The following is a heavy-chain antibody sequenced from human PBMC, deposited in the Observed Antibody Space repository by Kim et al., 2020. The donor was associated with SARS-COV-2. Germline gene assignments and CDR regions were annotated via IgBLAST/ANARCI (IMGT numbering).Heavy chain of an antibody. V-gene: IGHV3-23*01. Sequence: GGSLRLSCTASGFTFSSYAISWVRQAPGKGLQWVSAISGSGDYTYHSDSVKGRFTISRDNSRNMLFLQMNRLGAEYTGLYFCARGHQYSMYTNGYFYQWGVGTLVTVSS. CDR2: ISGSGDYT. J-gene: IGHJ4*02. CDR1: GFTFSSYA. CDR3: ARGHQYSMYTNGYFYQ. D-gene: IGHD3-22*01.